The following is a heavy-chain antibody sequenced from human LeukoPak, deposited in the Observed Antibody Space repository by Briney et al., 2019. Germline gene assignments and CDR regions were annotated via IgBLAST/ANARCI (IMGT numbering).Heavy chain of an antibody. CDR1: GYTFTTYY. CDR2: INPGDGTT. V-gene: IGHV1-46*01. CDR3: ARDRQDFYYGMDV. J-gene: IGHJ6*02. Sequence: ASVKVSCKASGYTFTTYYIHWMRQVPGQGLEWMGVINPGDGTTTYAQKFQGRVTMTRDTSTSTVYMELSSLRSEDTAVYFCARDRQDFYYGMDVWGQGTTVTLSS.